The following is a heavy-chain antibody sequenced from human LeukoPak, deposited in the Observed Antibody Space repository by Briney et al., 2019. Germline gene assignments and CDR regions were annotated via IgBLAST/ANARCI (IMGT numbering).Heavy chain of an antibody. CDR3: ARRCSSTSCYYH. CDR2: IYYSGST. Sequence: SETLSLTCTVSGGSISSSSYYRGWIRQPPGKGLEWIGNIYYSGSTYYNPSLKSRVTISVDTSKIQFSLKLSSVTAADTAVYYCARRCSSTSCYYHWGQGTLVTVAS. D-gene: IGHD2-2*01. CDR1: GGSISSSSYY. J-gene: IGHJ5*02. V-gene: IGHV4-39*01.